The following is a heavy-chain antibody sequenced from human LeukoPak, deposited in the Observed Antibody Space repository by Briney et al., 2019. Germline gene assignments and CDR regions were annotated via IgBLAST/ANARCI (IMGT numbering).Heavy chain of an antibody. V-gene: IGHV4-59*06. CDR3: AREGSDSSGYAYYFDY. D-gene: IGHD3-22*01. Sequence: PSETLSLTCTVSGGSISSYYWSWIRQPAGKGLEWIGYIYYSGSTYYNPSLKSRVTISVDTSKNQFSLKLSSVTAADTAVYYCAREGSDSSGYAYYFDYWGQGTLVTVSS. CDR2: IYYSGST. CDR1: GGSISSYY. J-gene: IGHJ4*02.